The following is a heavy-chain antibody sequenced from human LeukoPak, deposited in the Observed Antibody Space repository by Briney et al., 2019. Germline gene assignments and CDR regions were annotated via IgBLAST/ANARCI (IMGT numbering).Heavy chain of an antibody. CDR2: IIPIFGTA. V-gene: IGHV1-69*13. CDR3: SSAPTISLTYGDYGYYFDY. Sequence: SVTVSCKASGGTFSSYAISWVRQAPGQALEWVGGIIPIFGTANYAQKFQGRVTLAADESTSTAYMELSSLRSETTAVYSCSSAPTISLTYGDYGYYFDYWGQGTLVTVSS. CDR1: GGTFSSYA. J-gene: IGHJ4*02. D-gene: IGHD4-17*01.